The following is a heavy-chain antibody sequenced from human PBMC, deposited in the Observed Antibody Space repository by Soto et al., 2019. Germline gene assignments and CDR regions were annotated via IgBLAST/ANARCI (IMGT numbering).Heavy chain of an antibody. CDR3: ARSIVVVTAIDY. Sequence: ASVKVSCKASGYTFTGYYMHWVRQAPGQGLEWMGWINAGNGNTKYSQKFQGRVTITRDTSASTAYMELSSLRSEDTAVYYCARSIVVVTAIDYWGQGTLVTVSS. J-gene: IGHJ4*02. CDR2: INAGNGNT. V-gene: IGHV1-3*01. D-gene: IGHD2-21*02. CDR1: GYTFTGYY.